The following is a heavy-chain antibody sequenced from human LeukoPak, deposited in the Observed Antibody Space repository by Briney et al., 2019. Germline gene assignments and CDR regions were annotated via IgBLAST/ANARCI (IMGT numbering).Heavy chain of an antibody. V-gene: IGHV3-30*18. Sequence: GGSLRLSCAASGFTFSSYGMHWVRQAPGKGLEWVAVISYDGSNKYYADSVKGRFTISRDNSKNTLYLQVNSLRAEDTAVYYCAKGIAGLDYWGQGTLVTVSS. CDR1: GFTFSSYG. J-gene: IGHJ4*02. D-gene: IGHD6-13*01. CDR2: ISYDGSNK. CDR3: AKGIAGLDY.